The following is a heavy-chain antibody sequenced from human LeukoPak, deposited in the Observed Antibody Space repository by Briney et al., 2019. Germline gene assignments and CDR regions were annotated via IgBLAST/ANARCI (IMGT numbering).Heavy chain of an antibody. CDR1: GGSFSGYY. Sequence: SETLSLTCAVYGGSFSGYYWSWIRQPPGKGLEWIGEINHSGSTNYNPSLKSRVTISADTSKNQFSLKLSSVTAADTAVYYCARGRGSSSWYRCYFDYWGQGTLVTVSS. CDR2: INHSGST. V-gene: IGHV4-34*01. D-gene: IGHD6-13*01. CDR3: ARGRGSSSWYRCYFDY. J-gene: IGHJ4*02.